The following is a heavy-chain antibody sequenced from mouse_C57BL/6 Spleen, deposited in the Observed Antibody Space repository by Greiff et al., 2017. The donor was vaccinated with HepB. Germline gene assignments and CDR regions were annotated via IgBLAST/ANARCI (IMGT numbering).Heavy chain of an antibody. CDR1: GYTFTSYW. Sequence: QVQLQQPGTELVKPGASVKLSCKASGYTFTSYWMHWVKQRPGQGLEWIGNINPSNGGTNYNEQFKSKATLTVDKSSSTAYMQLSSLTSEDSAVYYCARGGTMITTKYYFDYWGQGTTLTVSS. J-gene: IGHJ2*01. CDR2: INPSNGGT. D-gene: IGHD2-4*01. CDR3: ARGGTMITTKYYFDY. V-gene: IGHV1-53*01.